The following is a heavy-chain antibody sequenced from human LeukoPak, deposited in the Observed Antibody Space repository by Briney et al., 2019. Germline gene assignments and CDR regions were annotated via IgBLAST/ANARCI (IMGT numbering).Heavy chain of an antibody. Sequence: GGSLRLSCAASGFTFSSYNMNWVRQAPGKGLEWLSFISRSSSTIYYADSVKGRFTISRDNAKNSLYLQMNSLRVEDTAVYYCARDGYYYDSSGYYEGSFDYWGQGTLVTVSS. CDR1: GFTFSSYN. CDR2: ISRSSSTI. J-gene: IGHJ4*02. V-gene: IGHV3-48*04. CDR3: ARDGYYYDSSGYYEGSFDY. D-gene: IGHD3-22*01.